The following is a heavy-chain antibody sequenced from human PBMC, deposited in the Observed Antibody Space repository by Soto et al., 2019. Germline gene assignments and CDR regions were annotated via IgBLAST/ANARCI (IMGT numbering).Heavy chain of an antibody. Sequence: SETLSLTCTVSGGSIHNYYWSWMRQTQGKGLERIGYIYYSGSTNYNPSLKSRVTISVDTSKNQFSLKLRSVTAADTAAYYCAGFGGVVADGTDVWCPGTMPTVS. J-gene: IGHJ6*02. CDR2: IYYSGST. V-gene: IGHV4-59*01. CDR1: GGSIHNYY. CDR3: AGFGGVVADGTDV. D-gene: IGHD2-15*01.